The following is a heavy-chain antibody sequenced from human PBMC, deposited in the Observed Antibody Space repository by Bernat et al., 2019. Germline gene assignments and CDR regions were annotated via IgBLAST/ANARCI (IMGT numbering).Heavy chain of an antibody. CDR3: ARDAYSGSGNYWGC. D-gene: IGHD3-10*01. V-gene: IGHV3-53*01. CDR2: IYSGGGT. J-gene: IGHJ4*02. Sequence: EVQLVESGGGLIQPGGSLRLSCAASGFTVSNNYMSWVRQAPGKGLEWVSVIYSGGGTYYADSVKGRFTISRDNSKNTLYLQMNNLRAEDTAVYYCARDAYSGSGNYWGCWGQGTLVTVSS. CDR1: GFTVSNNY.